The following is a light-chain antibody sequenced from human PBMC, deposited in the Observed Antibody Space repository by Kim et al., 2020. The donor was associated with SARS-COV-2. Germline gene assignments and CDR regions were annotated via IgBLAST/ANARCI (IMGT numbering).Light chain of an antibody. V-gene: IGKV1-9*01. J-gene: IGKJ5*01. CDR3: QQLKSYPLT. CDR1: QGISSF. Sequence: ASVGDSVTITCRASQGISSFLAWYQQEPGKAPKLLIYGSSSLQYGVPSRFSGSGSGTVFTLTISSLQPEDFATYYCQQLKSYPLTFGQGTRLEIK. CDR2: GSS.